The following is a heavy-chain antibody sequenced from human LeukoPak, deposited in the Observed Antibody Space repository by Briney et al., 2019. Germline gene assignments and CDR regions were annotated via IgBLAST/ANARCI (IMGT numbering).Heavy chain of an antibody. CDR3: ARAPNDYGDY. CDR1: GFTFSNYW. V-gene: IGHV3-7*01. Sequence: GGSLRLSCAASGFTFSNYWMSWVRQAPGKGLEWVANIKQDGSEKYYVDSVKGRFTISRDNAKNSLYLQMNSLRAEDTAVYYCARAPNDYGDYWGQGTLVTVSS. J-gene: IGHJ4*02. CDR2: IKQDGSEK. D-gene: IGHD2-8*01.